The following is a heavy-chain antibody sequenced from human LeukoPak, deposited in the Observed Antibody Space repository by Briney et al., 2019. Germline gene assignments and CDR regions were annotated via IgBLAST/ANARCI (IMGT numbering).Heavy chain of an antibody. CDR2: IIPIFGTA. CDR1: GGTFSSYA. D-gene: IGHD3-22*01. CDR3: ARENYYDGSGSPSASAPVDH. V-gene: IGHV1-69*13. J-gene: IGHJ4*02. Sequence: ASVKVSCKASGGTFSSYAISWVRQAPGQGLEWMGGIIPIFGTANYAQKFQGRVTITADESTSTAYMELSSLRSEDTAVYYCARENYYDGSGSPSASAPVDHWGQGTLVTVSS.